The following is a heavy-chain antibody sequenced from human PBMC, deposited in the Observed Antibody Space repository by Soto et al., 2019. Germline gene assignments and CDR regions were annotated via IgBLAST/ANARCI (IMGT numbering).Heavy chain of an antibody. CDR3: AKDLLAYDFWSGYPFDP. V-gene: IGHV3-23*01. D-gene: IGHD3-3*01. Sequence: EVQLLESGGGLVQPGGSLRLSCAASGFTFSSYAMSWVRQAPGKGLEWVSAISGSGGSTYYADSVKGRFTISRDNSKNTLYLQMNSLRAEDTAVYYCAKDLLAYDFWSGYPFDPWGQGTLVTVSS. CDR2: ISGSGGST. CDR1: GFTFSSYA. J-gene: IGHJ5*02.